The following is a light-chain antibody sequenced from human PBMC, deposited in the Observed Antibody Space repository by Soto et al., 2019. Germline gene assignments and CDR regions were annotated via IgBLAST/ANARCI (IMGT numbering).Light chain of an antibody. J-gene: IGKJ1*01. CDR1: QSVGST. Sequence: EIVMTQSPATLSVSPGERATLYCRASQSVGSTLAWYQQKVGQAPRLLIYDASARATGIPARFSGSGSGTEFTLTISSLQSEDFAVYYCQQYNDWPETFGQGTKVEIK. CDR2: DAS. V-gene: IGKV3-15*01. CDR3: QQYNDWPET.